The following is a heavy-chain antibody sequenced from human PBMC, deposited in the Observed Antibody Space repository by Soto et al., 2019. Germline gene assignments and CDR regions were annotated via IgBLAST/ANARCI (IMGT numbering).Heavy chain of an antibody. Sequence: SETLSLTCTVSGGSISSGGYYWSWIRQHPGKGLEWIGYIYYSGSTNYNPSLKSRVTISVDTSKNQFSLKLSSVTAADTAVYYCARVIAGDYRYWYFDLWGRGTLVTVSS. D-gene: IGHD4-17*01. CDR1: GGSISSGGYY. CDR3: ARVIAGDYRYWYFDL. V-gene: IGHV4-31*03. J-gene: IGHJ2*01. CDR2: IYYSGST.